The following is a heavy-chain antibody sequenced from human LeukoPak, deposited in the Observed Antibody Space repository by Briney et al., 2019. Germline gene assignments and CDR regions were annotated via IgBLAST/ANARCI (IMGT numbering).Heavy chain of an antibody. CDR3: ARDKQLDWAHYYYTYMDV. J-gene: IGHJ6*03. CDR1: GYTFTGYY. V-gene: IGHV1-2*02. D-gene: IGHD1-1*01. CDR2: INPNSGGT. Sequence: GASVKVSCKASGYTFTGYYMHGVRQAPGQGLEWMRWINPNSGGTNYAQKFQGRVTMTRDTSISTAYMELSRLRSDDTAVYYCARDKQLDWAHYYYTYMDVWGKGTTVTVSS.